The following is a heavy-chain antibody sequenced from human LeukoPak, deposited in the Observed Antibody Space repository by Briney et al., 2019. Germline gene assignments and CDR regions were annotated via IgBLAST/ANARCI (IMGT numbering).Heavy chain of an antibody. CDR3: AREDSSGRSYFDC. Sequence: GGSLRLSCAASGFTFSSYAMHWVRQPPGKGLEWVAVISYDGSNKYYADSVKGRFTISRDNSKNTLYLQMNSLRAEDTAVYYCAREDSSGRSYFDCWGQGTLVTVSS. CDR1: GFTFSSYA. J-gene: IGHJ4*02. D-gene: IGHD3-22*01. V-gene: IGHV3-30*04. CDR2: ISYDGSNK.